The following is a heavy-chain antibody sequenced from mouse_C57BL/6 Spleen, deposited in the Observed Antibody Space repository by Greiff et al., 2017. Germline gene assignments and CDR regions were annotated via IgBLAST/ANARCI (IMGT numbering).Heavy chain of an antibody. D-gene: IGHD2-13*01. CDR2: IYPSDSET. CDR3: ARSGVTRAWFAY. Sequence: VQLKQPGAELVRPGSSVKLSCKASGYTFTSYWMDWVKQRPGQGLEWIGNIYPSDSETHYNQKFKDKATLTVDKSSSTAYMQLSSLTSEDSAVYYCARSGVTRAWFAYWGQGTLVTVSA. V-gene: IGHV1-61*01. CDR1: GYTFTSYW. J-gene: IGHJ3*01.